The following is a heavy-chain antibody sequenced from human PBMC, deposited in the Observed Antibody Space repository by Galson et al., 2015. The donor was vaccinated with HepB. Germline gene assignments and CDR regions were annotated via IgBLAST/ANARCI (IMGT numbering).Heavy chain of an antibody. V-gene: IGHV3-30-3*01. Sequence: SLRLSCAASGFTFSSYAMHWVRQAPGKGLEWVAVISYDGSNKYYADSVKGRFTISRDNSKNTLYLQMNNLRPEDTAVYYCARDLFSSYCGGDCYDAFDIWGQGTMVTLSS. J-gene: IGHJ3*02. CDR3: ARDLFSSYCGGDCYDAFDI. CDR1: GFTFSSYA. D-gene: IGHD2-21*02. CDR2: ISYDGSNK.